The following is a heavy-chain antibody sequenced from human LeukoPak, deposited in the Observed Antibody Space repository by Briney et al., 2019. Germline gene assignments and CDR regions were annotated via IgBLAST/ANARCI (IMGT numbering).Heavy chain of an antibody. CDR2: ISSSSSYI. CDR3: ARVLTGYSYYYYYYMDV. CDR1: GFTFSSYS. D-gene: IGHD3-9*01. J-gene: IGHJ6*03. V-gene: IGHV3-21*01. Sequence: PGGSLRLSCAASGFTFSSYSMNWVRQAPGKGLEWVSSISSSSSYIYYADSVKGRFTISRDNAKNSLYLQMNSLRAEDTAVYYCARVLTGYSYYYYYYMDVWGKGTTVTVSS.